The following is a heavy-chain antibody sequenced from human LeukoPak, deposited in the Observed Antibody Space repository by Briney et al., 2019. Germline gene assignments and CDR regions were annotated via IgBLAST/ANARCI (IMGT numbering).Heavy chain of an antibody. J-gene: IGHJ4*02. CDR3: AKDIRGYSGSYFDY. V-gene: IGHV3-9*01. D-gene: IGHD1-26*01. CDR1: GFTFDDYA. CDR2: ISWNSGSI. Sequence: PGGSLRLSCAASGFTFDDYAMHWVRQAPVKGLEWVSGISWNSGSIGYADSVKGRFTISRDNAKNSRYLQMNSLRAEDTALYYCAKDIRGYSGSYFDYWGQGTLVTVSS.